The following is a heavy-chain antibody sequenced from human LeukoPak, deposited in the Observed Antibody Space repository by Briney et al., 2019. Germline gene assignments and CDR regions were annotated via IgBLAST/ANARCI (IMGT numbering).Heavy chain of an antibody. CDR1: GFTFSSYW. CDR2: IKQDGSEK. J-gene: IGHJ4*02. D-gene: IGHD3-3*01. V-gene: IGHV3-7*01. Sequence: GGSLRLSCAASGFTFSSYWMSWVRQAPGKGLEWVANIKQDGSEKYYVDSVKGRFTISRDNAKNSLYLQMNSLRAEDTAVYYCASGFWSGYQGYWGQGTLVTVSS. CDR3: ASGFWSGYQGY.